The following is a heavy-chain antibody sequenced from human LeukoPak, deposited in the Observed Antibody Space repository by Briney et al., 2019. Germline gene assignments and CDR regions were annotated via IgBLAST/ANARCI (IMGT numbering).Heavy chain of an antibody. Sequence: PVGSLRLSCAASGFTFSSYWMNWVRQAPGKGRVWVSLISGDGGSTYYADSVKGRFTISRDNSKNSLYLQMNSLRTEDTALYYCAKVYGYSSSWSFDYWGQGTLVTVSS. CDR3: AKVYGYSSSWSFDY. CDR2: ISGDGGST. V-gene: IGHV3-43*02. J-gene: IGHJ4*02. CDR1: GFTFSSYW. D-gene: IGHD6-13*01.